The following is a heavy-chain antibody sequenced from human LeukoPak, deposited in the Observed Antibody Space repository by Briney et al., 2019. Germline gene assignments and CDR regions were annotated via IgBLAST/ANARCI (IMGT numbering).Heavy chain of an antibody. J-gene: IGHJ3*02. V-gene: IGHV3-23*01. CDR3: AKGEGIAAAGRGAFDI. CDR1: GFTFSSYA. CDR2: ISGSGGST. Sequence: GGSLRLSCAASGFTFSSYAMSWVRQAPGKGLEWVSAISGSGGSTYYADSVKGRFTISRDNSKNTLYLQMNSLRAEDTAVYYCAKGEGIAAAGRGAFDIWGQGTMVTVSS. D-gene: IGHD6-13*01.